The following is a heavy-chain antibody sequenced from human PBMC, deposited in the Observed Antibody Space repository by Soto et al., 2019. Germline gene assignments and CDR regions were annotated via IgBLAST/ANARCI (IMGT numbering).Heavy chain of an antibody. V-gene: IGHV3-11*01. CDR2: ISSSGSTI. J-gene: IGHJ5*02. CDR1: GFTFSDYY. CDR3: ARDNNECSGGSCYSPNWFDP. D-gene: IGHD2-15*01. Sequence: QVQLVESGGGLVKPGGFLILSCAASGFTFSDYYMSWIRQAPGKGLEWVSYISSSGSTIYYADSVKGRFTISRDNAKNSLYLQMNSLRAEDTAVYYCARDNNECSGGSCYSPNWFDPWGQGTLVTVSS.